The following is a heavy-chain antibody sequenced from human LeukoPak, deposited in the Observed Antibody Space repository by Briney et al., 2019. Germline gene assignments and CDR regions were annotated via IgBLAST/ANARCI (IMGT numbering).Heavy chain of an antibody. CDR3: ARNRGFNWFDP. V-gene: IGHV4-30-2*01. D-gene: IGHD5-12*01. J-gene: IGHJ5*02. Sequence: SETLSLTCAVSGGSISSGGFSWSWIRQPPGKGLEWIGYIYHSGSTYYNPSLKSRVTISVDRSKNQFSLRLSSVTAADTAVYYCARNRGFNWFDPWGQGTLVTVSS. CDR2: IYHSGST. CDR1: GGSISSGGFS.